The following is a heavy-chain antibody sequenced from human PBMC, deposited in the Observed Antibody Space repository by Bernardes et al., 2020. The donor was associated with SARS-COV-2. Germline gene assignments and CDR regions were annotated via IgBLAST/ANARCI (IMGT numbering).Heavy chain of an antibody. CDR1: GGSISSRSYY. J-gene: IGHJ4*02. CDR2: IYYTGTT. D-gene: IGHD3-10*01. V-gene: IGHV4-39*02. CDR3: ARGYHGSGRSFDY. Sequence: QTLSLTCTVSGGSISSRSYYWAWIRQTPGKGLEWIGFIYYTGTTYYNTSLRSRVTISVDTSNDQFSLRLNSVTAADTAVYYCARGYHGSGRSFDYWGQGTLVAVSS.